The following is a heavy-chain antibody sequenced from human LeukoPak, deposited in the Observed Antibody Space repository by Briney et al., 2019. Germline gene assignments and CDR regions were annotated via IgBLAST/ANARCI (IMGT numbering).Heavy chain of an antibody. CDR1: GFTFSSYS. V-gene: IGHV3-21*01. D-gene: IGHD5-18*01. Sequence: GGSLRLSCAASGFTFSSYSMNWVRQAPGKGLEWVSSISSSSSYIYYADSVKARFTISRDNAKNSLYLQMNSLRAEDTAVYYCARDGRGGYSYGMEYYYYYYYMDVWGKGTTVTVSS. CDR2: ISSSSSYI. CDR3: ARDGRGGYSYGMEYYYYYYYMDV. J-gene: IGHJ6*03.